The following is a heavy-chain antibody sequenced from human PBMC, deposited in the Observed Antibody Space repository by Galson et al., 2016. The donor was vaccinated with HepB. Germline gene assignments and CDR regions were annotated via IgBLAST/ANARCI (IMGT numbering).Heavy chain of an antibody. V-gene: IGHV3-30-3*01. D-gene: IGHD5-24*01. Sequence: SLRLSCAAFGFTFGSFAMHWVRQAPGKGLEWLAVISYDGSSIYYADSVKGRVTISRDNSMNTLYLQINSLRPEDTAVYFCGREHGYNYEKYHGVDVWGQGTTVTVSS. CDR1: GFTFGSFA. CDR2: ISYDGSSI. J-gene: IGHJ6*02. CDR3: GREHGYNYEKYHGVDV.